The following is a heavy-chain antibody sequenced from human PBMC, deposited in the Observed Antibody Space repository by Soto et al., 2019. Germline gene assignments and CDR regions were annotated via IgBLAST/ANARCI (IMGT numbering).Heavy chain of an antibody. CDR3: AGDLGGYCGGYCYTLEV. CDR1: GGSISRYY. J-gene: IGHJ1*01. V-gene: IGHV4-59*01. Sequence: SETLSLTCTVSGGSISRYYWSWIRQPPGKGLEWIGYLYNTGSTIYNPSLESRVTISVDTSKNQFSLKLNSVTAADTAVYYCAGDLGGYCGGYCYTLEVWGAGTRVTVS. D-gene: IGHD2-21*02. CDR2: LYNTGST.